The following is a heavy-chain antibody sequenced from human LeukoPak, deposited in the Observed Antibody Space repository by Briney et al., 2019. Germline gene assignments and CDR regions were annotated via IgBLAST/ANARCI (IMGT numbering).Heavy chain of an antibody. Sequence: TGGSLRLSCAASGFIVSSNYMSWVRQAPGKGLEWVSVIYSGGNTYYADSVKGRFTISRDNSKNTVYLQMDSLGVEDTAVYYCARETYCTNGVCHNITRYFTYWGQGPLATVSP. D-gene: IGHD2-8*01. V-gene: IGHV3-66*01. CDR3: ARETYCTNGVCHNITRYFTY. CDR2: IYSGGNT. J-gene: IGHJ4*02. CDR1: GFIVSSNY.